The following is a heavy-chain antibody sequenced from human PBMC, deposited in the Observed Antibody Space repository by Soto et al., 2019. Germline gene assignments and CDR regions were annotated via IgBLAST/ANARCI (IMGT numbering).Heavy chain of an antibody. CDR1: GGSISSNY. V-gene: IGHV4-59*01. D-gene: IGHD6-13*01. J-gene: IGHJ5*02. CDR3: ARYRREAVAGYTLDH. CDR2: VYNSGST. Sequence: PSETLSLTCTVSGGSISSNYWTWIRQPPGKGLEWIGYVYNSGSTNYNPSLKSRVTISEDTSKSQFSLKVNSMTAADTAASSCARYRREAVAGYTLDHWAQVILVTVS.